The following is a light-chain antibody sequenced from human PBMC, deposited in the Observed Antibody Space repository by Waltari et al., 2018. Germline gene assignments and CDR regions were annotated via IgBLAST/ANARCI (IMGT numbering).Light chain of an antibody. CDR1: RSAVGACAY. J-gene: IGLJ1*01. CDR2: DVT. CDR3: CSYAGRYTNYV. V-gene: IGLV2-11*01. Sequence: QSALTQPRSVSGSPGQSVSIPCTGPRSAVGACAYVSWYQQRPGKAPKLIIYDVTERPSGVPDRFSGSKSDNKASLTISGLQADDEADYYCCSYAGRYTNYVFGSGTKVTVL.